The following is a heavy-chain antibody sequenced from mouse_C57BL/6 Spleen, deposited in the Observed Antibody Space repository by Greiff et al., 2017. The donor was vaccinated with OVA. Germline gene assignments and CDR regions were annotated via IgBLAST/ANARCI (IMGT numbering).Heavy chain of an antibody. D-gene: IGHD4-1*01. V-gene: IGHV1-4*01. CDR2: INPSSGYT. J-gene: IGHJ4*01. CDR1: GYTFTSYT. Sequence: QVQLKESGAELARPGASVKMSCKASGYTFTSYTMHWVKQRPGQGLEWIGYINPSSGYTKYNQKFKDKATLTADKSSSTAYMQLSSLTSEDSAVYYCAREPGNYAMDYWGQGTSVTVAS. CDR3: AREPGNYAMDY.